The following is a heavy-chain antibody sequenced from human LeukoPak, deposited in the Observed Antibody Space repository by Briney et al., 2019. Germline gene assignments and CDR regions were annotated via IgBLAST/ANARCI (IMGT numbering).Heavy chain of an antibody. V-gene: IGHV3-21*01. CDR2: ISSSSSYI. CDR3: AKRGCSGGSCYLFDY. D-gene: IGHD2-15*01. CDR1: GFTFSSYS. J-gene: IGHJ4*02. Sequence: TGGPLRLSCAASGFTFSSYSMNWVRQAPGKGLEWVSSISSSSSYIYYADSVKGRFTISRDNAKNSLYLQMNSLRAEDTAVYYCAKRGCSGGSCYLFDYWGQGTLVTVSS.